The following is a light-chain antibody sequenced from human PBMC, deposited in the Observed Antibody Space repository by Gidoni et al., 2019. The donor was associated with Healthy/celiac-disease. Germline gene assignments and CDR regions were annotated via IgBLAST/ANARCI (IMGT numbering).Light chain of an antibody. CDR3: QAWDSSTGV. CDR1: KLGDKY. V-gene: IGLV3-1*01. CDR2: QDS. J-gene: IGLJ1*01. Sequence: SYELTQPPSVSVSPGQTASITCSGDKLGDKYACWYQQKPGQYPVLVIYQDSKLPSGIPERFAGSNSGNTATLTISGTQAMDEADYYCQAWDSSTGVFGTGTKVTVL.